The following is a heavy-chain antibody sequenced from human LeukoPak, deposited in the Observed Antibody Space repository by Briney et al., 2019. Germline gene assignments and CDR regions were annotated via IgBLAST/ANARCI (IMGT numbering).Heavy chain of an antibody. J-gene: IGHJ4*02. Sequence: ASVKVSCKASGYTFTSFYISWVRQAPGQGLEWLGWISAYNGKTNYAQKLQGRVTMAKDTSTTTAYMELRSLRDDDTAVYWCARAESDWPPYIDYWGQGTLVTVSS. CDR1: GYTFTSFY. CDR3: ARAESDWPPYIDY. D-gene: IGHD3-9*01. CDR2: ISAYNGKT. V-gene: IGHV1-18*01.